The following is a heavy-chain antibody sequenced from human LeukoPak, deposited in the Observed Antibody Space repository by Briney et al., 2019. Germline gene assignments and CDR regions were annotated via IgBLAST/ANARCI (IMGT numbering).Heavy chain of an antibody. Sequence: ASVKVSCKASGYTFTSYAMHWVRQAPGQRLEWMGWINAGNGNTKYSQKFQGRVTITRDTSASTAYMELSSLRSEDTAVYYCASAPCGGDCPDAFDIWGQGTMVTVSS. J-gene: IGHJ3*02. CDR3: ASAPCGGDCPDAFDI. V-gene: IGHV1-3*01. CDR2: INAGNGNT. D-gene: IGHD2-21*01. CDR1: GYTFTSYA.